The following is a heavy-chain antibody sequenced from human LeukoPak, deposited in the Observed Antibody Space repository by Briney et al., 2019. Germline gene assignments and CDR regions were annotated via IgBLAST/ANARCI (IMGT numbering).Heavy chain of an antibody. D-gene: IGHD3-10*01. CDR3: AREYYYASGTYWNWFDP. J-gene: IGHJ5*02. CDR2: IYSGGST. Sequence: PGGSLRLSRVPSGFTVSSNYTSWVRPAPGKGLEWVSTIYSGGSTYYTDTGGERVSISRDNTKNTVYLQINSLRAEDTAVYHCAREYYYASGTYWNWFDPWGQGTRVTVSS. V-gene: IGHV3-66*01. CDR1: GFTVSSNY.